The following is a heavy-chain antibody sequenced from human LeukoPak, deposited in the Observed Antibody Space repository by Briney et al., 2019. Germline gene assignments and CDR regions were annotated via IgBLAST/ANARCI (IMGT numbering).Heavy chain of an antibody. CDR3: ARQGPDYCSSTSCFTHAFDI. D-gene: IGHD2-2*02. CDR2: INPSSGGT. V-gene: IGHV1-2*02. CDR1: GYTFTGYY. Sequence: ASVKVSCKASGYTFTGYYMHWVRQAPGQGLEWMGWINPSSGGTNYAQKFQGRVTMTRDTSISTAYMELSRLRSDDTAVYYCARQGPDYCSSTSCFTHAFDIWGQGTMVTVSS. J-gene: IGHJ3*02.